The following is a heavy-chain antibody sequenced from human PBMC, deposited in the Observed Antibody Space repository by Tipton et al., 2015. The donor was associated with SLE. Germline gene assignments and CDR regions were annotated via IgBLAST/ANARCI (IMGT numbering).Heavy chain of an antibody. Sequence: TLSLTCIVSGVSTGSRYYYWAWIRQPPGKGLEWIGTVYYSGSTYYNPSLKSRVTISVGTSTNQLSLRLTSVTAADTAVYYCTRQRGTAYYYYHMDVWGKGTTVTVSS. CDR2: VYYSGST. J-gene: IGHJ6*03. D-gene: IGHD3-16*01. V-gene: IGHV4-39*01. CDR3: TRQRGTAYYYYHMDV. CDR1: GVSTGSRYYY.